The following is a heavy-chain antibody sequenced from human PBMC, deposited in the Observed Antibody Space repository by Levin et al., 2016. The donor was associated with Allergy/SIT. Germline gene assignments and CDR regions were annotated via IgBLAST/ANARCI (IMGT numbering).Heavy chain of an antibody. J-gene: IGHJ4*02. V-gene: IGHV3-7*01. D-gene: IGHD2-21*02. CDR1: GFTFSSYW. Sequence: GGSLRLSCAASGFTFSSYWMSWVRQAPGKGLEWVANIKQDGSEKYYVDSVKGRFTISRDNAKNSLYLQMNSLRAEDTAVYYCARDPLAVVTAKPFDCWGQGTLVTVSS. CDR2: IKQDGSEK. CDR3: ARDPLAVVTAKPFDC.